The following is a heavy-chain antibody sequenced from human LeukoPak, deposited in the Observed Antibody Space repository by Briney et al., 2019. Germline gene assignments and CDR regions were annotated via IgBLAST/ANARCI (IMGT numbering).Heavy chain of an antibody. Sequence: KSSETLSLTCAVYGGSFSGYYWSWIRQPPGKGLERIGEINHSGSTNYNPSLKSRVTISVDTSKNQFSLKLSSVTAADTAVYYCARRLLSSGYIDAFDIWGQGTMVTVPS. J-gene: IGHJ3*02. D-gene: IGHD3-22*01. V-gene: IGHV4-34*01. CDR3: ARRLLSSGYIDAFDI. CDR1: GGSFSGYY. CDR2: INHSGST.